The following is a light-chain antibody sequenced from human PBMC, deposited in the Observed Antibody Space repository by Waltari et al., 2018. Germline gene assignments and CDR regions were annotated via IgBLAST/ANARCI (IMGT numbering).Light chain of an antibody. CDR1: QSVDAH. J-gene: IGKJ4*01. Sequence: DIVLTPTPATLSLSPGERATLSCRASQSVDAHLAWYQQKPGQAPRLLIYDASTRATGTPARFSGSGSGTDFTLTINSLEPEDFAVYYCQQRTNWPRLTFGGGTKVEIK. CDR3: QQRTNWPRLT. CDR2: DAS. V-gene: IGKV3-11*01.